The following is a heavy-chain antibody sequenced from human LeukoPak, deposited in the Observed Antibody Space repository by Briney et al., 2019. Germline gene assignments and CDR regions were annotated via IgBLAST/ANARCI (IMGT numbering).Heavy chain of an antibody. D-gene: IGHD6-19*01. Sequence: SETLSLTCTISGGSISSGDYYWSWIRQPPGKGLEWIGYIYYSGSTYYNPSLKSRVTISVDTSKNQFSLQLNSVTPEDTAVYYCAREGSYSSGWYTHDAFDIWGQGTMVTVSS. V-gene: IGHV4-30-4*01. CDR3: AREGSYSSGWYTHDAFDI. CDR2: IYYSGST. CDR1: GGSISSGDYY. J-gene: IGHJ3*02.